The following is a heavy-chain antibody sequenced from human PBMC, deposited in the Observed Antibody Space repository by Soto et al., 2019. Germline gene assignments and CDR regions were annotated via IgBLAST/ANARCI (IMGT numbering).Heavy chain of an antibody. CDR1: GFSFSINGVA. J-gene: IGHJ5*02. Sequence: QITLKESGPPLVKPTQTLTLTCTFSGFSFSINGVAVGWIRQPPGQALEWLALIYWDDDQRYNPSLKNRLTXXXXXXXXXXXXXXXXXXXXXXXXXXXXXXXXXXXXXKSWGQGTLVTVSS. CDR2: IYWDDDQ. V-gene: IGHV2-5*02. CDR3: XXXXXXXXXXKS.